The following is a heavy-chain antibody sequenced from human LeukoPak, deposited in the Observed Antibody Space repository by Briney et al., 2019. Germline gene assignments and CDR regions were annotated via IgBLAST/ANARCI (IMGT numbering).Heavy chain of an antibody. D-gene: IGHD3-10*01. CDR2: IIPILGIA. CDR3: ARSSYFDAFDI. CDR1: GGTFSSYA. J-gene: IGHJ3*02. V-gene: IGHV1-69*04. Sequence: WASVKVSCKASGGTFSSYAISWVRQAPGQGLEWMGRIIPILGIANYAQKFQGRVTITADKSTSTAYMELSSLRSEDTAVYYCARSSYFDAFDIWGQGTMVTVSS.